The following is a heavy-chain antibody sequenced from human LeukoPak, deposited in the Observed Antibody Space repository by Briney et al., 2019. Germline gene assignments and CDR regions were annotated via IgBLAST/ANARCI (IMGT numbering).Heavy chain of an antibody. CDR3: ARDLISNCGGDCYSDYFDY. Sequence: GASVKVSCKASGYTFTSYGISWVRQAPGQGLEWMGWISAYNGNTNYAQKLQGKVTMTTDTSTSTAYMELRSLRSDDTAVYYCARDLISNCGGDCYSDYFDYWGQGTLVTVSS. CDR2: ISAYNGNT. D-gene: IGHD2-21*02. V-gene: IGHV1-18*01. CDR1: GYTFTSYG. J-gene: IGHJ4*02.